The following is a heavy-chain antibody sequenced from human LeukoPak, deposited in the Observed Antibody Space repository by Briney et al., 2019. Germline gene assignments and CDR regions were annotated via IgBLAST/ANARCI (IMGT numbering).Heavy chain of an antibody. Sequence: ASVKVSCKASGYTFTGYYMHWVRQAPGQGLEWMGRINPNSGGTNYAQKFQGRVTITRDTAISTDYMEMSRLRSDDTAVYYCAPALSVRGPYLGQGTLVTVSS. V-gene: IGHV1-2*06. D-gene: IGHD3-10*01. CDR2: INPNSGGT. J-gene: IGHJ4*02. CDR3: APALSVRGPY. CDR1: GYTFTGYY.